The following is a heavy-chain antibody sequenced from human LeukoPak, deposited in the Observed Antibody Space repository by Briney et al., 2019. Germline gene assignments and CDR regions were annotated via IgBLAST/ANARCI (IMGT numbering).Heavy chain of an antibody. CDR3: ARLVPRYGSGSQSDY. J-gene: IGHJ4*02. V-gene: IGHV4-34*11. Sequence: PSETLSLTCAVYGGSFSGYYWSWIRQPPGKGLEWIGYIYYSGSTNYNPSLKSRVTISVDTSKNQFSLKLSSVTAADTAVYCCARLVPRYGSGSQSDYWGQGTLVTVSS. CDR2: IYYSGST. CDR1: GGSFSGYY. D-gene: IGHD3-10*01.